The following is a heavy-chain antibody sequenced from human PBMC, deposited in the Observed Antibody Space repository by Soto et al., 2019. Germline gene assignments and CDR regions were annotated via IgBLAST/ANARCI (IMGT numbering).Heavy chain of an antibody. V-gene: IGHV1-69*06. J-gene: IGHJ4*02. CDR2: IIPLFGTA. D-gene: IGHD2-21*02. CDR3: GRKAACGGDCYAFDS. Sequence: QVQLVQSGAAVKKPGSSVKISCKASGGTYSSNTINWVRQTAGQGLEWMGGIIPLFGTANYAEKFRGRVTITADRSTNTEYIWMRSLRAEDTAVYYCGRKAACGGDCYAFDSWGQGTLVTVSS. CDR1: GGTYSSNT.